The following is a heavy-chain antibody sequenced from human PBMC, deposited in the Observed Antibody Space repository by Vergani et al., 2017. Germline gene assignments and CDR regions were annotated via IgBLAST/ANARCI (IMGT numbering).Heavy chain of an antibody. CDR3: TRDVYSSSWYSLGFDY. D-gene: IGHD6-13*01. CDR1: GFTFGDYA. V-gene: IGHV3-49*03. J-gene: IGHJ4*02. CDR2: IRSKAYGGTT. Sequence: EVQLVESGGGLVQPGRSLRLPCTASGFTFGDYAMSWFRQAPGKGLEWVGFIRSKAYGGTTEYAASVKGRFTISRDDSKSIAYLQMNSLKTEDTAVYYCTRDVYSSSWYSLGFDYWGQGTLVTVSS.